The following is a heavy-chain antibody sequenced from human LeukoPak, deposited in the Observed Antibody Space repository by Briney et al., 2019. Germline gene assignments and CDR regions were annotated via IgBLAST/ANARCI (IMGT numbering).Heavy chain of an antibody. J-gene: IGHJ5*02. CDR1: GGSISSGDYY. V-gene: IGHV4-30-4*08. Sequence: PSQTLSLTCTVSGGSISSGDYYWSWIRQPPGKGLEWIGYIYYTGNAYYTPSLRNRVSMSIDRSKNQFSLKLSSVTAADTAVYYCARTPIGSCSSISCSNWFDPWGQGTLVTVSS. CDR3: ARTPIGSCSSISCSNWFDP. CDR2: IYYTGNA. D-gene: IGHD2-2*01.